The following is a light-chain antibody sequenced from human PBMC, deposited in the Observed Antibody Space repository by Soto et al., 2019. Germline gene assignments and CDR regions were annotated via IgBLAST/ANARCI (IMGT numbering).Light chain of an antibody. CDR2: DAS. V-gene: IGKV1-5*01. CDR1: QSISSW. Sequence: EIHITHSPSTLSASVGDRVTITCRASQSISSWLAWYQQKPGKAPKLLIYDASSLESGVPSRFGGSGSGTEFTLTISSLQPDDFATYYCQQYNSYSWTFGQGTKVDIK. J-gene: IGKJ1*01. CDR3: QQYNSYSWT.